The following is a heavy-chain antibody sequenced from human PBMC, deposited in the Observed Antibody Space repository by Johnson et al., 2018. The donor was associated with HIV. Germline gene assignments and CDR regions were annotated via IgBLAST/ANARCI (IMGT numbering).Heavy chain of an antibody. D-gene: IGHD3-3*02. CDR1: GFTFSTYA. Sequence: VQLVESGGGVVQPGRSLRLSCAASGFTFSTYAMHWVRQAPGKGLEYVSAISSNGGSTYYANSVKGRFTISRDNSKNTLYLQMNSLRAEDTAVYYCANLRVSRHDAFDIWGQVTMVTVSS. CDR2: ISSNGGST. V-gene: IGHV3-64*01. J-gene: IGHJ3*02. CDR3: ANLRVSRHDAFDI.